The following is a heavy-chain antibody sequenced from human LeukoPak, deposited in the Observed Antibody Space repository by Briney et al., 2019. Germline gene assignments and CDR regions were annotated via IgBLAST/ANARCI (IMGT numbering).Heavy chain of an antibody. D-gene: IGHD1-26*01. Sequence: ASVKVSCKASGYTFTNYYLHWVRQAPGQGLEWMGVINPSGGTTGYPQKLQGGVTMTRDTSTSTVYMELSSLRSEDTAVYYCARDAILGATDALDIWGQGTMVTVSS. J-gene: IGHJ3*02. CDR1: GYTFTNYY. V-gene: IGHV1-46*01. CDR2: INPSGGTT. CDR3: ARDAILGATDALDI.